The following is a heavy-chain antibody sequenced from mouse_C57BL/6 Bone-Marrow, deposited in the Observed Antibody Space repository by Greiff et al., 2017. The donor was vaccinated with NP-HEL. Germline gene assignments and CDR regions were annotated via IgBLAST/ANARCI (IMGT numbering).Heavy chain of an antibody. J-gene: IGHJ4*01. D-gene: IGHD1-1*01. V-gene: IGHV1-52*01. CDR3: SRSTSVVETGYAMAY. CDR2: IHPSDSDT. Sequence: VQLQQPGAELVRPGSSVKLSCKASGYTFTSYWMHWVKQRPIQGLEWIGNIHPSDSDTHYNQQFKDNATLPVDKSSRTAYMKLSSLTSEDTAVYYSSRSTSVVETGYAMAYWGPGPSVTVSS. CDR1: GYTFTSYW.